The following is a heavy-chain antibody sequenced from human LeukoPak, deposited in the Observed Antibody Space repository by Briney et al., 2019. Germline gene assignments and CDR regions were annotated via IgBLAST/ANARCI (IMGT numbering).Heavy chain of an antibody. CDR1: GFTFSSYW. Sequence: GGSLRLSCAASGFTFSSYWMHWVRQAPGKGLVWVSRINSDGSSTSYADSVKGRFTISRDNAKNTLYLQMNSLRAEYTPVYYCAREPTYSSSWYTSCDYWGQGTLVTVSS. V-gene: IGHV3-74*01. CDR3: AREPTYSSSWYTSCDY. CDR2: INSDGSST. D-gene: IGHD6-13*01. J-gene: IGHJ4*02.